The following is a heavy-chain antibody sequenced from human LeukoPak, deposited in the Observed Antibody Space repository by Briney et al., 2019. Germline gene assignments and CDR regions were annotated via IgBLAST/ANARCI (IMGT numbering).Heavy chain of an antibody. CDR2: ISSSSSYI. J-gene: IGHJ2*01. V-gene: IGHV3-21*01. CDR1: GFTFSSYS. CDR3: ARAVRSYWYFDL. D-gene: IGHD3-10*01. Sequence: PGGSLRLSCAASGFTFSSYSMNWVRQAPGKGLEWVSSISSSSSYIYYADSVKGRFTISRDNAKNSLYLQMNSLRAEDTAVYYCARAVRSYWYFDLWGRGTLVTVFS.